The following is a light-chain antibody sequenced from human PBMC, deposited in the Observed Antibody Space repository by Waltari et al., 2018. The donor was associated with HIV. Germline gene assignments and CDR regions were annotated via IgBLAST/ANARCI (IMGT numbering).Light chain of an antibody. CDR3: AAWDDSLKNYV. V-gene: IGLV1-47*01. J-gene: IGLJ1*01. CDR1: SSTIGRNY. Sequence: QSVLTQPPSASGTPGQRVAISCSGSSSTIGRNYVYWYQQVPGAAPKLLLYGNKPRHSGVPDRFSGSKSGASASLAIRGLRSDDEADYYCAAWDDSLKNYVFGTGTRVTVL. CDR2: GNK.